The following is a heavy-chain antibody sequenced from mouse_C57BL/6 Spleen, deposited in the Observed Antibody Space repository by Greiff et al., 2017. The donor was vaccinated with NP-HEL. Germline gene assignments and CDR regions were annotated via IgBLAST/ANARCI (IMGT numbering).Heavy chain of an antibody. CDR1: GYSFTGYY. CDR2: INPSTGGT. CDR3: ARDLYTRGFAY. D-gene: IGHD2-12*01. J-gene: IGHJ3*01. V-gene: IGHV1-42*01. Sequence: VQLQQSGPELVKPGASVKISCKASGYSFTGYYMNWVKQSPEKSLEWIGEINPSTGGTTYNQKFKAKATLTVDKSSSTAYMQLKSLTSEDSAVYYCARDLYTRGFAYWGQGTLVTVSA.